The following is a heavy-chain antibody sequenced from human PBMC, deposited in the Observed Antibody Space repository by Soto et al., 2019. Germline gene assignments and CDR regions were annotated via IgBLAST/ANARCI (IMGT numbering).Heavy chain of an antibody. V-gene: IGHV3-30-3*01. CDR2: VSFDGVNK. CDR1: GFTLNTYS. D-gene: IGHD6-13*01. Sequence: GGSLRLSCSVSGFTLNTYSMHWVRQAPGKGLEWVAVVSFDGVNKHYRDSVKGRFTISRDIAKNMLYLQMTSLRLEDTALYYCARDPDLIEAAGNYFDYWGQGTLVTVS. CDR3: ARDPDLIEAAGNYFDY. J-gene: IGHJ4*02.